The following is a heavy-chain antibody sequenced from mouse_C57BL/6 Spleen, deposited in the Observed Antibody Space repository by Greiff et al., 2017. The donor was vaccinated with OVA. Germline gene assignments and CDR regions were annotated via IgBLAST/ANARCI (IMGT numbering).Heavy chain of an antibody. Sequence: EVQLQESGGGLVQPGGSMKLSCAASGFTFSDAWMDWVRQSPEKGLEWVAEIRNKANNHATYYAESVTGRFTISRDDSKSSVYLQMNSLRAEDTGIYYFTSPTVVAEYYFDYWGQGTTLTVSS. CDR2: IRNKANNHAT. J-gene: IGHJ2*01. V-gene: IGHV6-6*01. CDR3: TSPTVVAEYYFDY. D-gene: IGHD1-1*01. CDR1: GFTFSDAW.